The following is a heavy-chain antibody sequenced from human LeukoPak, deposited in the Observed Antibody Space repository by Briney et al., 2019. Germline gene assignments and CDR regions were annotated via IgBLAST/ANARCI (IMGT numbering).Heavy chain of an antibody. CDR1: GGSISSGDYY. Sequence: SETLSLTCTVSGGSISSGDYYWSWIRQPPGKGLEWIGYIYYSGSTYYNPSLKSRVTISVDRSKNQFSLKLSSVTAADTAVYYCARASDCGGDCYYFDYWGQGTLVTVSS. CDR2: IYYSGST. D-gene: IGHD2-21*02. CDR3: ARASDCGGDCYYFDY. J-gene: IGHJ4*02. V-gene: IGHV4-30-4*01.